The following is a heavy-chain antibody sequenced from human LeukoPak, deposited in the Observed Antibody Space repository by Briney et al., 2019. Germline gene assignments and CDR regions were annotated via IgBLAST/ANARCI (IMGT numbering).Heavy chain of an antibody. CDR2: ISGSGGST. Sequence: GGSLRLSCAASGFTFSSYSMNWVRQAPGKGLEWVSAISGSGGSTYYADSVKGRFTISRDNSKNTLYLQMNSLRAEDTAVYYCAKEPPRHPITGTTWYDYWGQGTLVTVSS. CDR3: AKEPPRHPITGTTWYDY. CDR1: GFTFSSYS. V-gene: IGHV3-23*01. J-gene: IGHJ4*02. D-gene: IGHD1-7*01.